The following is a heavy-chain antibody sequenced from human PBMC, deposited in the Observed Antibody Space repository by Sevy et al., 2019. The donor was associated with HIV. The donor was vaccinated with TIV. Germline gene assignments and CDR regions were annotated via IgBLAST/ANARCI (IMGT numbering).Heavy chain of an antibody. D-gene: IGHD5-18*01. J-gene: IGHJ4*02. CDR1: GLTFSSDS. CDR2: ISSSSRTI. Sequence: GGPLGLSCVGSGLTFSSDSMNWVRQAPGKGLEWLAYISSSSRTIYFPDSVEGRFTISRDNDKKSVFLQMNNLRDEDSATYYCARDVDTPFVRSFDSWGQGTLVTVSS. V-gene: IGHV3-48*02. CDR3: ARDVDTPFVRSFDS.